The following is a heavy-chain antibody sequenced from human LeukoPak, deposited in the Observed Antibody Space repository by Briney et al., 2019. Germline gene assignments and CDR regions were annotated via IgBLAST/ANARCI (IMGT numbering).Heavy chain of an antibody. CDR3: AKDTPPLWFGRSGYFDY. V-gene: IGHV3-23*01. CDR2: ISGRGGST. D-gene: IGHD3-10*01. J-gene: IGHJ4*02. Sequence: PGGSLRLSCAASGFTFSSYGMSWVRQAPGKGLEWVSAISGRGGSTYYADSVKGRFTISIDNSKNTLYLQMNSLRAEDTAVYYCAKDTPPLWFGRSGYFDYWGQGTLVTVSS. CDR1: GFTFSSYG.